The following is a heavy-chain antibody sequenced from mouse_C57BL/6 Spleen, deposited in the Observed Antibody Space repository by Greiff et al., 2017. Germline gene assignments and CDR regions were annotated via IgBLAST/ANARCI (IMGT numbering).Heavy chain of an antibody. Sequence: QVQLQQPGAELVKPGASVKLSCKASGYTFTSYWMQWVKQRPGQGLEWIGEIDPSDSYTNYNQKFKGKATLTVDTSSSTAYMQLSSLTSEDSAVYYCARPVTGYYAMGYWGQGTSVTVSS. V-gene: IGHV1-50*01. CDR3: ARPVTGYYAMGY. J-gene: IGHJ4*01. CDR2: IDPSDSYT. CDR1: GYTFTSYW. D-gene: IGHD2-1*01.